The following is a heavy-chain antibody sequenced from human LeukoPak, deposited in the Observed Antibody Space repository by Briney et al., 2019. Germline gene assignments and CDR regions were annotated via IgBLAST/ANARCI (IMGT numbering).Heavy chain of an antibody. Sequence: ASVKVSCKASGGTFSSYAISWVRQAPGQGLEWMGWINTNTGIPTYAQGFTGRFVFSLDTSVSTAYLQISSLKPEDTAVYYCARDGYYYDGSGYDYWGQGTLVTVSS. V-gene: IGHV7-4-1*02. CDR2: INTNTGIP. CDR3: ARDGYYYDGSGYDY. D-gene: IGHD3-22*01. CDR1: GGTFSSYA. J-gene: IGHJ4*02.